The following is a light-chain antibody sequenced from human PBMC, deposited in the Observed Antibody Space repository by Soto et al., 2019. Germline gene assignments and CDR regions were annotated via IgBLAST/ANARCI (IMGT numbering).Light chain of an antibody. J-gene: IGKJ1*01. CDR2: KAS. CDR1: QSVSTL. Sequence: DVQMTQSPSTLSASVGERVTITCRASQSVSTLLTWYQQKPGKAPKLLIYKASSLESGVPSRFSGSGSGTDFTLTISSLQPDDFGTYYCQQYNRYSPWAFGQGTKVDSK. CDR3: QQYNRYSPWA. V-gene: IGKV1-5*03.